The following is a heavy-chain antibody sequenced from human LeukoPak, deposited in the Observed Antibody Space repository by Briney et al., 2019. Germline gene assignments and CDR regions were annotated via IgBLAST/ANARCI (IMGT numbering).Heavy chain of an antibody. CDR2: VYYSGST. J-gene: IGHJ5*02. V-gene: IGHV4-39*07. D-gene: IGHD3-16*02. CDR3: ARDENGYVWGSFRA. Sequence: PSETLSLTCTVSGGSISSSSYNWGWIRQPPGKGLEWIGSVYYSGSTYYNPSLESRVTMSLDTSKNQFSLKLSSVTAADTAVYYCARDENGYVWGSFRAWGQGTLVTVSS. CDR1: GGSISSSSYN.